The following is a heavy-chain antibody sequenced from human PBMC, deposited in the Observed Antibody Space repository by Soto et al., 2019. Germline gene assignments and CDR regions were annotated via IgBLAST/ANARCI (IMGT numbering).Heavy chain of an antibody. CDR3: ARQNRDTPMVPFDV. J-gene: IGHJ4*02. CDR1: RGTFNRYA. V-gene: IGHV1-69*01. D-gene: IGHD5-18*01. CDR2: LVPQFGTP. Sequence: QVQLVQSGAEVKKPGSSVKVSCLASRGTFNRYAINWVRQAPGHGLEWLGALVPQFGTPNYAQKFQDRVTIVAYESTSTTSMELRGLTSDDTAVYYCARQNRDTPMVPFDVWGQGTLVTVSS.